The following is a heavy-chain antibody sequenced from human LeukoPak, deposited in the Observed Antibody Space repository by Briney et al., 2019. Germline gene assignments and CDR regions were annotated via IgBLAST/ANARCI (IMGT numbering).Heavy chain of an antibody. CDR3: ARRRDYYDSSGYYGSWYFDY. D-gene: IGHD3-22*01. CDR2: INHSGST. Sequence: SETLSLTCAVYGGSFSGYYWSWIRQPPGKGLEWIGEINHSGSTNYNPSLKSRVTISVDTSKNQFFLKLSSVTAADTAVYYCARRRDYYDSSGYYGSWYFDYWGQGTLVTVSS. CDR1: GGSFSGYY. V-gene: IGHV4-34*01. J-gene: IGHJ4*02.